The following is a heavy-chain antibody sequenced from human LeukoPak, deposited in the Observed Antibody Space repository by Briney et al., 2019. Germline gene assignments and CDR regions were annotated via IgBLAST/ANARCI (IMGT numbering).Heavy chain of an antibody. CDR1: GFTFSTFW. V-gene: IGHV3-74*01. J-gene: IGHJ4*02. CDR3: ANDRGYSFDY. Sequence: GGSLRLSCAASGFTFSTFWMHWVRQAPGKGLVWVSRTKVDGSDTTYADSVKGRFTISRDNAKNTLYLQMNSLRAEDTAVYYCANDRGYSFDYWGQGTLVTVSS. D-gene: IGHD3-22*01. CDR2: TKVDGSDT.